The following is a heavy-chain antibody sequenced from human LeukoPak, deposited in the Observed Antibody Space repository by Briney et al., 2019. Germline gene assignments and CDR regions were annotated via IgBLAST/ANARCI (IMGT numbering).Heavy chain of an antibody. V-gene: IGHV4-39*01. J-gene: IGHJ4*02. CDR1: GGTISGSSYY. CDR3: ARQRSGSGGDY. D-gene: IGHD3-10*01. CDR2: IYYSGST. Sequence: SETLSLTCTVSGGTISGSSYYWGWIRQPPGKGLEWIGSIYYSGSTYYNPSLKSRVTISIDTSKNQFSLKLSSVTAADTAVYYCARQRSGSGGDYWGQGTLVTVSS.